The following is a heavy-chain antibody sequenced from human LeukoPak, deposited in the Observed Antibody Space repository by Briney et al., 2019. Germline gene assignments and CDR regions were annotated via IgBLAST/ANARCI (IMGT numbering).Heavy chain of an antibody. J-gene: IGHJ4*02. Sequence: GGSLRLSCAASGFTFSSYSMNWVRQAPGKGLEWVSSISSSSSYIYYADSVKGRFTISRDNAKNSLYLQMNSLRAEDTAVYYCAKDQGSSSIAAAGRYVYWGQGTLVTVSS. V-gene: IGHV3-21*01. CDR3: AKDQGSSSIAAAGRYVY. D-gene: IGHD6-13*01. CDR1: GFTFSSYS. CDR2: ISSSSSYI.